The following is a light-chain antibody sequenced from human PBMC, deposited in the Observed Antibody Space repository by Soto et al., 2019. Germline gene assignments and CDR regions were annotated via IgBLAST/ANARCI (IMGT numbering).Light chain of an antibody. CDR3: LLSYSGTRPYV. CDR1: PGAVTSGHF. V-gene: IGLV7-46*01. J-gene: IGLJ1*01. Sequence: QTVVTQEPSLTVSPGGTVTLTCGSSPGAVTSGHFPYRLQQKPDQAPRTLIYDTSNKHSWTPARFSGSLLGGKAALTLSGAQPEDEAEYYCLLSYSGTRPYVFGTGTKLTVL. CDR2: DTS.